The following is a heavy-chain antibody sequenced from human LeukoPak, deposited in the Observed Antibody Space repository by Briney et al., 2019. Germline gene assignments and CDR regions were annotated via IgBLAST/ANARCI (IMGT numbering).Heavy chain of an antibody. V-gene: IGHV4-61*01. CDR2: IYYSGST. Sequence: PSETLSLTCTVSGGSVSSGSYYWSWIRKPPGKGLEWIGYIYYSGSTNYNPSLKSRVTISVDTSKNQFSLKLSSVTAADTAVYYCASNRGLWFGELLDAFDIWGQGTMVTVSS. J-gene: IGHJ3*02. D-gene: IGHD3-10*01. CDR3: ASNRGLWFGELLDAFDI. CDR1: GGSVSSGSYY.